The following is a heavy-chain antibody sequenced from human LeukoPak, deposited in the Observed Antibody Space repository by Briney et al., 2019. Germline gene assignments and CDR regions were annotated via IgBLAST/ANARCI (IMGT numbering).Heavy chain of an antibody. D-gene: IGHD4-17*01. V-gene: IGHV3-21*01. J-gene: IGHJ4*02. Sequence: GGSLRLSCAASGFTFSSYSMNWARQAPGKGLEWVSSISTSSTYIYYADSVKGRSTISRDNAKNSLYLQMNSLRAEDTAVYYCARPTYGDYEPFFDYWGQGTLVTVSS. CDR2: ISTSSTYI. CDR3: ARPTYGDYEPFFDY. CDR1: GFTFSSYS.